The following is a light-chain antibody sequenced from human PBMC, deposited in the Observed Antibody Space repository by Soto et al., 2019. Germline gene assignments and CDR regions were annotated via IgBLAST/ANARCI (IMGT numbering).Light chain of an antibody. CDR3: GTWDSSTTAYG. Sequence: QSVLTQPPSVAAGPGQKVSICCSGGRGNVANNCVSWFQQLPGTAPKPLIYDNNQRLSGIPDRFSGSKSGTSATLAITGLQNGDEADYYCGTWDSSTTAYGVGTGTKRTV. V-gene: IGLV1-51*01. J-gene: IGLJ1*01. CDR1: RGNVANNC. CDR2: DNN.